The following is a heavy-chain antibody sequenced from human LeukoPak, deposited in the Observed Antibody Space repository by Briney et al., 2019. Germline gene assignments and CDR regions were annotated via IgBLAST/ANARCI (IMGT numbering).Heavy chain of an antibody. CDR3: ARGERSITIFGVVTVSAFDI. CDR2: IIPIFGTA. D-gene: IGHD3-3*01. J-gene: IGHJ3*02. V-gene: IGHV1-69*05. CDR1: GGTFSSYA. Sequence: SVKVSCKASGGTFSSYAISWVRQAPGQGLEWMGGIIPIFGTANYAQKFQGRVTITTDESTSTAYMELSSLRSEDTAVYYCARGERSITIFGVVTVSAFDIWGQGTMVTVSS.